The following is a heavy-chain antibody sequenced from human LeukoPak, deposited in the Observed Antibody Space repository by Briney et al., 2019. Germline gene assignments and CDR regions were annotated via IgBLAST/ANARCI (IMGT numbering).Heavy chain of an antibody. Sequence: GGSLRLSCAASGFTFSSYWMHWVRQAPGKGLVWVSRINSDGSSTSYADSVKGRFTISRDNAKNTLYLQMNSLRAEDTAVYYCATIAAAGTGDWFDPWGQGTLVTVSS. CDR2: INSDGSST. D-gene: IGHD6-13*01. CDR1: GFTFSSYW. CDR3: ATIAAAGTGDWFDP. V-gene: IGHV3-74*01. J-gene: IGHJ5*02.